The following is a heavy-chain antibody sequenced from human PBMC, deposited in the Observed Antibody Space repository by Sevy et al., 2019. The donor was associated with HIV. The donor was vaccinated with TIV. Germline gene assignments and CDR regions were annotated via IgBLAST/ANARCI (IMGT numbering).Heavy chain of an antibody. D-gene: IGHD3-22*01. CDR2: IRNKAFGGTA. CDR3: STRNAYDKSG. J-gene: IGHJ4*02. Sequence: GGSLRLSCAGSGFVFDDYAMSWCRQAPGKGLEWLGFIRNKAFGGTAEDAASVKGRFTISRDYSKSIAYLEMNRLEIEDTAVYYSSTRNAYDKSGWGQGTLVTVSS. CDR1: GFVFDDYA. V-gene: IGHV3-49*03.